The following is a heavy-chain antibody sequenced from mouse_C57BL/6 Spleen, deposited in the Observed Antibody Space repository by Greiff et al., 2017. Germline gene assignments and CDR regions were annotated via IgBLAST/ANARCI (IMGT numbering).Heavy chain of an antibody. Sequence: VQLQQSGPELVKPGASVKISCKASGYTFTDYYMNWVKQSHGKSLEWIGDINPNNGGTSYNQKFKGKATLTVDKSSSTAYMELRSLTSEDSAVYYCARGLPPWFAYWGQGTLVTVSA. J-gene: IGHJ3*01. CDR1: GYTFTDYY. CDR2: INPNNGGT. CDR3: ARGLPPWFAY. V-gene: IGHV1-26*01. D-gene: IGHD2-2*01.